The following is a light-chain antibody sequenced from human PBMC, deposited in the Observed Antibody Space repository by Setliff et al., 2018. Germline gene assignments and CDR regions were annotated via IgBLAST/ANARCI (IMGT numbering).Light chain of an antibody. Sequence: QSALAQPASVSGSPGQSITISCTGTSSDIGRYNYVSWYQQHPGKAPKLMIYEVSERPSGVPDRFSGSKSGNTASLTVSGLQAEDEADYYCSSFAGLNNLEVFGGGTKATVL. CDR2: EVS. CDR3: SSFAGLNNLEV. J-gene: IGLJ2*01. CDR1: SSDIGRYNY. V-gene: IGLV2-8*01.